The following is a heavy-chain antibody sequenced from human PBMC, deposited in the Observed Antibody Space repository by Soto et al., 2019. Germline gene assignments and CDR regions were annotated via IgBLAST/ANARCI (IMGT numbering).Heavy chain of an antibody. D-gene: IGHD6-19*01. CDR1: GYTFTSYY. CDR2: INPSGGST. V-gene: IGHV1-46*01. CDR3: ARGNQWLVRPLYY. J-gene: IGHJ4*02. Sequence: QVQLVQSGAEVKKPGASVKVSCKASGYTFTSYYMHWVRQAPGQGLVWMGIINPSGGSTSYAQKFQCRVTMTRDTSTSTFYMELSSLRSEDTAVYYCARGNQWLVRPLYYWGQGTLVTVSS.